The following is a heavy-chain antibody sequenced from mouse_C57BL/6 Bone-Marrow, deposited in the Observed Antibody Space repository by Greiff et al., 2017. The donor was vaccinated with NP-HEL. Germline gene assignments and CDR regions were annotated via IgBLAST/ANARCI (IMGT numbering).Heavy chain of an antibody. Sequence: EVKLVESGGGLVQPGGSLKLSCAASGFTFSDYYMYWVRQTPEKRLEWVAYISNGGGSPYYTDTVKGRFTLPRDNAKTTLYLQMSRLKSEDTAMYYCVRPNWFAYWGQGTLVTVSA. J-gene: IGHJ3*01. V-gene: IGHV5-12*01. CDR3: VRPNWFAY. CDR1: GFTFSDYY. CDR2: ISNGGGSP.